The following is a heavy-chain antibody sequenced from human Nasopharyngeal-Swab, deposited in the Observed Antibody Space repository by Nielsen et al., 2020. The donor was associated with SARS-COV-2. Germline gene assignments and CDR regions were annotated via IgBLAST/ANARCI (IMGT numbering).Heavy chain of an antibody. CDR1: GYSISSGYY. CDR3: ARGGYSSGWVVY. V-gene: IGHV4-38-2*02. CDR2: IYHSGST. D-gene: IGHD6-19*01. Sequence: SETLSLTCTVSGYSISSGYYWGWIRQPPGKGLEWIGSIYHSGSTYYNPSLKSRVTISVDTSKNQFSLKLSSVTAADTAVYYCARGGYSSGWVVYWGQGTLVTVSP. J-gene: IGHJ4*02.